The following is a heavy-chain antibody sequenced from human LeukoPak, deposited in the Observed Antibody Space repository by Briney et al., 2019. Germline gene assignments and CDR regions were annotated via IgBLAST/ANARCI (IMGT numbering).Heavy chain of an antibody. CDR2: INPSGGST. J-gene: IGHJ3*02. Sequence: ASVKVSCKASGYTFTSYYMHWVRQAPGQGLEWMGIINPSGGSTSYAQKFQGRVTMTRDTSISTAYMELSRLRSDDTAVYYCARGGLVGFGVVHDAFDIWGQGTMVTVSS. CDR1: GYTFTSYY. CDR3: ARGGLVGFGVVHDAFDI. D-gene: IGHD3-3*01. V-gene: IGHV1-46*01.